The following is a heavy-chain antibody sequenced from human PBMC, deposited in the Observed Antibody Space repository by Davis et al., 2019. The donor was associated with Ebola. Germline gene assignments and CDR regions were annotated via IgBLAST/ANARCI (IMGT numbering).Heavy chain of an antibody. CDR1: GFTFTDYY. CDR3: ARDYSSGWFGYIDD. D-gene: IGHD6-19*01. Sequence: GESLKISCAASGFTFTDYYMSWIRQAPGKGLEWVSSIIGGANSIYYSDSVKGRFTISRDNAKNSLYLQMNSLRGEGTALYYCARDYSSGWFGYIDDWGQGTLVTVSS. CDR2: IIGGANSI. J-gene: IGHJ4*02. V-gene: IGHV3-11*01.